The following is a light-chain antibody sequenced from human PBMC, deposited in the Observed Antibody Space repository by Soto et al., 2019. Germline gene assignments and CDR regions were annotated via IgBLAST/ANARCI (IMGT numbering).Light chain of an antibody. Sequence: SVLPQPPSTSGTPGQRVTISCSGSSSNIGSNTVNWYQHLPGTAPKLLIYSNNQRPSGVPDRFSGSKSGTSASLAVSGLQSEDEADYYCAAWDDSLNGYVFGTGTKVTVL. CDR2: SNN. J-gene: IGLJ1*01. V-gene: IGLV1-44*01. CDR3: AAWDDSLNGYV. CDR1: SSNIGSNT.